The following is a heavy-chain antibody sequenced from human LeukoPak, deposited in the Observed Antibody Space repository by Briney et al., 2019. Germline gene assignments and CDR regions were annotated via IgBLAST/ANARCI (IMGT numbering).Heavy chain of an antibody. CDR1: GFTFSSYS. CDR3: AREGGYCSGGSCYWDDY. CDR2: ISSGSSTI. D-gene: IGHD2-15*01. Sequence: GGSLRLSCAASGFTFSSYSMNWVRQAPGKGLEWVSYISSGSSTIYYADSVKGRFTISRDNAKNSLYLQMNSLRAEDTAVYYCAREGGYCSGGSCYWDDYWGQGTLVTVSS. V-gene: IGHV3-48*01. J-gene: IGHJ4*02.